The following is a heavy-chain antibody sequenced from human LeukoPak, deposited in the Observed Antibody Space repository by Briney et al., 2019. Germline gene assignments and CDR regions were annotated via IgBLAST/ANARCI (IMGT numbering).Heavy chain of an antibody. Sequence: SETLSLTCTVSGGSISPYYWSWIRPPPGRGLEWIGYIYYSGSTNYNPSLKSRVTISVDTSKNQFSLKLSSVTAADTAVYYCVRAFYPGYYAYIAFWGKGTTVTVSS. D-gene: IGHD3-3*02. CDR3: VRAFYPGYYAYIAF. J-gene: IGHJ6*03. CDR2: IYYSGST. CDR1: GGSISPYY. V-gene: IGHV4-59*01.